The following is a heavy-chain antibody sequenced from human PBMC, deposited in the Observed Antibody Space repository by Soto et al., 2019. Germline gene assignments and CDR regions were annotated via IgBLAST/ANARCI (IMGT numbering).Heavy chain of an antibody. V-gene: IGHV1-69*13. Sequence: QVQLVHSGAEVKKPGSSVKVSCKASGGSFSTYGINWVRLAPGQGLEWMGGIIPKFGTTNYAQKFRGRVTITADESTNTAYMELNYLRSEDTAVYFCARALDPYYGGTSLSLDYWGQGTLVTVSS. J-gene: IGHJ4*02. CDR3: ARALDPYYGGTSLSLDY. CDR2: IIPKFGTT. D-gene: IGHD4-17*01. CDR1: GGSFSTYG.